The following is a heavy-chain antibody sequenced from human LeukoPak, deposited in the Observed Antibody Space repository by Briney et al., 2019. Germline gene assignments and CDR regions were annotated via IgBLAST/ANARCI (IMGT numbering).Heavy chain of an antibody. CDR3: ARRWGGTVTTPNYYYYYMDV. D-gene: IGHD4-17*01. CDR2: IYHSGST. V-gene: IGHV4-4*02. J-gene: IGHJ6*03. CDR1: GGSISSSNW. Sequence: SGTLSLTCAVSGGSISSSNWWSWVRQPPGKGLEWIGEIYHSGSTNYNPSLKSRVTISVDKSKNQFSLKLSSVTAADTAVYYCARRWGGTVTTPNYYYYYMDVWGKGTTVTVSS.